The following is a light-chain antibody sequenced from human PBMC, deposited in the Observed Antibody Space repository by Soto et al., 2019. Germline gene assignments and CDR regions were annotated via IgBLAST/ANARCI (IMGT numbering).Light chain of an antibody. J-gene: IGKJ5*01. CDR3: QQSYSTPIT. CDR2: AAS. CDR1: QSISSY. V-gene: IGKV1-39*01. Sequence: DIQMTQSPSSLSASVGDRFTITCRASQSISSYLNWYQQKPGTAPKLLIYAASSLQSGVPSRFSGSGSGTDFTLTISSLQPEDFATYYCQQSYSTPITFGQGTRLRL.